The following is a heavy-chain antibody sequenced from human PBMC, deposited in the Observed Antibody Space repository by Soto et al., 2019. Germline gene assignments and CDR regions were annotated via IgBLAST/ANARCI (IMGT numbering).Heavy chain of an antibody. CDR1: GFTFSSYG. CDR3: AKENYRSGGPCSFFDY. J-gene: IGHJ4*02. V-gene: IGHV3-30*18. Sequence: XXSLRLSSAASGFTFSSYGMHWVPQAPGKGLEWVAVISFDGSKKYYADSVKGRFTISRDNSKSMVYLQMNSLRVDHTAVYYCAKENYRSGGPCSFFDYWGQGNLVTVSS. D-gene: IGHD2-15*01. CDR2: ISFDGSKK.